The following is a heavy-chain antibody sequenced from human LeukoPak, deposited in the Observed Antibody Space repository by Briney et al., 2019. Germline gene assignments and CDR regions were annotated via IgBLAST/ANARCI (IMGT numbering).Heavy chain of an antibody. D-gene: IGHD3-3*01. Sequence: ASVKVSCKVSGYTLTELSMHWVRQAPGKGLERMGSFDPEDGETIYAQKFQGRVTMTEDTSTDTAYMELSSLRSEDTAVYYCATPGFRSGSDDAFDIWGQGTMVTVSS. CDR1: GYTLTELS. J-gene: IGHJ3*02. CDR2: FDPEDGET. V-gene: IGHV1-24*01. CDR3: ATPGFRSGSDDAFDI.